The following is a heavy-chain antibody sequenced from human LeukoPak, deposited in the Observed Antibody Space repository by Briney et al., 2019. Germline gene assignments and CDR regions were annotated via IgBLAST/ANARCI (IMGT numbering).Heavy chain of an antibody. J-gene: IGHJ4*02. D-gene: IGHD3-10*01. Sequence: GGSLRLSCAASNFSVNNNSIDWVRRAPGKGLEWVPSLDNFGAKYYGDSVTGRFTVSRDLSKNTVYLQMSSLRADDTAVYYCAGGTYYGTGTRPGYLNYWGLGTLVTVS. CDR3: AGGTYYGTGTRPGYLNY. CDR2: LDNFGAK. V-gene: IGHV3-53*01. CDR1: NFSVNNNS.